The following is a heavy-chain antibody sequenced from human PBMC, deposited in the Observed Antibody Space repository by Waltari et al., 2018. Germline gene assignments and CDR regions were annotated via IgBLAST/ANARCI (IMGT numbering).Heavy chain of an antibody. J-gene: IGHJ5*02. Sequence: QVQLVQSGAEVKKPGSSVKVSCKASGGTFSSYAISWVRQHPGQGLEWMGGIIPIFGTANYAQKFQGRVTITADESTSTAYMELSSLRSEDTAVYYCARGRIVATIGGYNWFDPWGQGTLVTVSS. CDR3: ARGRIVATIGGYNWFDP. D-gene: IGHD5-12*01. CDR1: GGTFSSYA. V-gene: IGHV1-69*01. CDR2: IIPIFGTA.